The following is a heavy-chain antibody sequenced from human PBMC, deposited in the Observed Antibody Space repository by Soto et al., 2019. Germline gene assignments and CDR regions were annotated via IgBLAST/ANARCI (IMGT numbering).Heavy chain of an antibody. J-gene: IGHJ6*02. D-gene: IGHD1-26*01. CDR1: GFTVSSNY. CDR3: ARARSGNYFYYGLDV. V-gene: IGHV3-53*01. CDR2: IYSGGST. Sequence: PGGSLRLSCAASGFTVSSNYMSWVRQAPGKGLEWVSVIYSGGSTNYADSVKGRFTISRDISKNTVYFQMNSLRVEDAAVYYCARARSGNYFYYGLDVWGQGTTVTVSS.